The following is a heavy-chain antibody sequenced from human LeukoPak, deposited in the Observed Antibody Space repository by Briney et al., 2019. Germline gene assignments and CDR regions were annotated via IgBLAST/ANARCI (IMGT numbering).Heavy chain of an antibody. CDR1: GGSFSGYY. Sequence: PSETLSLTCAVYGGSFSGYYWSWIRQPPGKGLEWIGEINHGGSTNYNPSLKSRVTISVDTSKNQFSLKLSSVTAADTAVYYCARGVVLRYFDWLKRCNWFDPWGQGTLVTVSS. CDR2: INHGGST. V-gene: IGHV4-34*01. CDR3: ARGVVLRYFDWLKRCNWFDP. D-gene: IGHD3-9*01. J-gene: IGHJ5*02.